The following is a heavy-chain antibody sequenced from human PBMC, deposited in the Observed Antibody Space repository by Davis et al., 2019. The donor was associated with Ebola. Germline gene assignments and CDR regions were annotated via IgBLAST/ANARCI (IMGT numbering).Heavy chain of an antibody. CDR3: ARAYGDYSDFDY. V-gene: IGHV1-18*01. J-gene: IGHJ4*02. CDR1: GYTFTSYA. CDR2: ISAYNGNT. D-gene: IGHD4-17*01. Sequence: ASVKVSCKASGYTFTSYAMHWVRQAPGQGLEWMGWISAYNGNTNYAQKLQGRVTMTTDTSTSTAYMELRSLRSDDTAVYYCARAYGDYSDFDYWGQGTLVTVSS.